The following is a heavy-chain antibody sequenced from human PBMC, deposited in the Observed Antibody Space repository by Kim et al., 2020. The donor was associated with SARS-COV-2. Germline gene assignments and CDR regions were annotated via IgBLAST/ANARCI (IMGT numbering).Heavy chain of an antibody. Sequence: SVKGRFTISRDNSKNTLYLQMNSLRAEDTAVYYCAKEDYYGSGSYYPIDYWGQGTLVTVSS. J-gene: IGHJ4*02. CDR3: AKEDYYGSGSYYPIDY. D-gene: IGHD3-10*01. V-gene: IGHV3-30*02.